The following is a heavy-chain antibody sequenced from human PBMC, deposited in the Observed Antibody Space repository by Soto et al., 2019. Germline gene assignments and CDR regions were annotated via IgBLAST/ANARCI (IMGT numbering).Heavy chain of an antibody. V-gene: IGHV3-74*01. CDR1: GFIFKMYW. J-gene: IGHJ4*02. Sequence: GGSLRLSCAASGFIFKMYWMHWVRQSPGKGLVWISRIYNDGTYSDYADSVRGRFTISRDNANDTLYLQMNNLRAEDSGLYYCTRGPRPISTGTGAYWGQGTQVTVSS. CDR3: TRGPRPISTGTGAY. D-gene: IGHD3-10*01. CDR2: IYNDGTYS.